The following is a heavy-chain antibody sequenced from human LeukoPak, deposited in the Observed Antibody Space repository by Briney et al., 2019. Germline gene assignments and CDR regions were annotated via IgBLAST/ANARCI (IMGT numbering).Heavy chain of an antibody. Sequence: GGSLRLSCAASGFSFRRFSMHWVRQAPGQGLEWVSSISDSSTYIYYADSFKGRFTTSRDDANNTLYLHMDSLRVEDTAVYFCARDPQYYFDRSGFDYWGQGVLVTVSS. V-gene: IGHV3-21*04. CDR3: ARDPQYYFDRSGFDY. CDR1: GFSFRRFS. J-gene: IGHJ4*02. CDR2: ISDSSTYI. D-gene: IGHD3-22*01.